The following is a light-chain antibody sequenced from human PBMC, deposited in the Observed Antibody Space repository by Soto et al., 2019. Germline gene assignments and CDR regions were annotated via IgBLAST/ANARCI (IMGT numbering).Light chain of an antibody. V-gene: IGKV3-11*01. CDR3: QQRSNWPPIT. J-gene: IGKJ5*01. CDR1: QSVISS. Sequence: EIVMTQSPATLSLSPGGIATLSCMANQSVISSLAWYQQKPGQAPRLLIYDASNRATGIPARFSGSGSGTDFTLTISSLEPEDFAVYYCQQRSNWPPITFGQGTRLEI. CDR2: DAS.